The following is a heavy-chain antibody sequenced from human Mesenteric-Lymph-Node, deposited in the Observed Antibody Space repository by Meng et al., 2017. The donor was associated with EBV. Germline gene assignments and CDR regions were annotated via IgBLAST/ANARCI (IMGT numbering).Heavy chain of an antibody. CDR1: GGSFNGYY. Sequence: VQLQGSGPGLVKPSPTLSPTCAVSGGSFNGYYWTWIRQPPGRGLEWIGEINHSGSTNYNPSLKSRVTISVDTSKNQFSLKLSSVTAADTAVYYCARGDTMVQGGFDYWGQGTLVTVSS. V-gene: IGHV4-34*09. CDR3: ARGDTMVQGGFDY. J-gene: IGHJ4*02. CDR2: INHSGST. D-gene: IGHD3-10*01.